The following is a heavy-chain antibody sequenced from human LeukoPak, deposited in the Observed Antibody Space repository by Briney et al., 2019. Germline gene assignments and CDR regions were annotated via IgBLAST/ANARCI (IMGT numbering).Heavy chain of an antibody. CDR1: GGSISSYY. Sequence: PSETLSLTCTVSGGSISSYYWSWIRQPPGKGLEWIGYIYYSGSTNYNPSLKSRVTISVDTSKNQFSLKLSSVTAADTAVYYCARGVAWLGTYYFDYWGQGTLVTVSS. CDR3: ARGVAWLGTYYFDY. J-gene: IGHJ4*02. CDR2: IYYSGST. D-gene: IGHD3-3*01. V-gene: IGHV4-59*08.